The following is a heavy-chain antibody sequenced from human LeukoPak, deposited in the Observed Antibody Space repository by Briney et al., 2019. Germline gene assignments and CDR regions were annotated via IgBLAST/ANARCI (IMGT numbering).Heavy chain of an antibody. CDR3: ARVSSSWSTYDY. CDR1: GFTFSSYA. Sequence: GGSLRLSCAASGFTFSSYAMHWVRQAPGKGLEWVAVISYDESNKYYADSVKGRFTISRDNSKNTLYLQMNSLRAEDTAVYYCARVSSSWSTYDYWGQGTLVTVSS. D-gene: IGHD6-13*01. CDR2: ISYDESNK. J-gene: IGHJ4*02. V-gene: IGHV3-30*04.